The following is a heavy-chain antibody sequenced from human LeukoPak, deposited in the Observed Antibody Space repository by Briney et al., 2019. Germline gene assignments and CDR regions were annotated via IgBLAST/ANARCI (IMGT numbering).Heavy chain of an antibody. CDR1: GFTFNNVW. Sequence: AGGSLRLSCAASGFTFNNVWMSWVRQAPGKGLEWVSATTGSGDKLFYADSVKGRFTISRDNSKNTLYLQMNNLRAEDTAVYYCARYENGGIDYWGQGTLVTVSS. CDR3: ARYENGGIDY. J-gene: IGHJ4*02. D-gene: IGHD2-15*01. CDR2: TTGSGDKL. V-gene: IGHV3-23*01.